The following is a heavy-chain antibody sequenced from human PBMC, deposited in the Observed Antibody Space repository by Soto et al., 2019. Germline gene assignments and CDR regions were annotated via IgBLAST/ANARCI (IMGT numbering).Heavy chain of an antibody. Sequence: GGSLRLSCAASGFTFSSYGMHWVRQAPGKGLEWVAAITYDGGNTYYADSVKGRFTISRDNSKNTLYLQMNSLRAEDTAVYYCAKDSQWLVQGEYYYYGMDVWGQGTTVTVSS. J-gene: IGHJ6*02. CDR1: GFTFSSYG. D-gene: IGHD6-19*01. V-gene: IGHV3-30*18. CDR2: ITYDGGNT. CDR3: AKDSQWLVQGEYYYYGMDV.